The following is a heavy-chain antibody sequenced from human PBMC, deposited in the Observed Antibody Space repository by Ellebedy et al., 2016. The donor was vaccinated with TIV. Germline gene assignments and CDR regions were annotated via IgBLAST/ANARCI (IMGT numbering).Heavy chain of an antibody. CDR3: ARGLPQQWLGPQFDY. D-gene: IGHD6-19*01. J-gene: IGHJ4*02. CDR2: ISLYNGNT. V-gene: IGHV1-18*04. Sequence: AASVTVSCKASGYSFSIFGFSWARQAPGQGLEWMGWISLYNGNTKYSQKFQGRVNMTTDTSTTTVYMELRSLRSDDTAVYYCARGLPQQWLGPQFDYWGQGTLVTVSS. CDR1: GYSFSIFG.